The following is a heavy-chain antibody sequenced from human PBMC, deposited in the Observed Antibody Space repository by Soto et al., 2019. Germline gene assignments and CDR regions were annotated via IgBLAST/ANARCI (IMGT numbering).Heavy chain of an antibody. D-gene: IGHD6-19*01. CDR3: AHGSGWLFDY. CDR1: GFSLSTHDVG. Sequence: QITLKESGPTLVKPTQTLTLTCTFSGFSLSTHDVGVGWIRQPPGKALEWLALLYWDDDNRYSPSLRRRLTLTKDTSKNQVVLTMTNMDPVDTATYYCAHGSGWLFDYWGPGTLVTVSS. V-gene: IGHV2-5*02. J-gene: IGHJ4*02. CDR2: LYWDDDN.